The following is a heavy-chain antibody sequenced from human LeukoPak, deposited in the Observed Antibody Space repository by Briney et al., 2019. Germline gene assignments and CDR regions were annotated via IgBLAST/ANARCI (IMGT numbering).Heavy chain of an antibody. D-gene: IGHD6-19*01. CDR3: AKKGVSSGWYGWFDP. V-gene: IGHV3-23*01. CDR2: ISGSGGST. CDR1: GFTFSSYA. J-gene: IGHJ5*02. Sequence: GSLRLSCAASGFTFSSYAMSWVRQAPGKGLEWVSAISGSGGSTYYADSVKGRFTISRDNSKNTLYLQMNSLRAEDTAVYYCAKKGVSSGWYGWFDPWGQGTLVTVSS.